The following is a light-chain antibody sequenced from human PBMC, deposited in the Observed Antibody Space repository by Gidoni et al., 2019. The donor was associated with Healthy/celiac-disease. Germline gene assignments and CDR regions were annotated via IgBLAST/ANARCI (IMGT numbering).Light chain of an antibody. CDR1: QSVSSY. V-gene: IGKV3-11*01. J-gene: IGKJ1*01. CDR3: QQRSNWPSWT. Sequence: EIVLTQSPATLSLSPGERATLSCRASQSVSSYLAWYQKKPGQAPRLLIYDASNRATGIPARFSGSGSGTDFTLTISSLEPEDFAVYYCQQRSNWPSWTFXXXTKVEIK. CDR2: DAS.